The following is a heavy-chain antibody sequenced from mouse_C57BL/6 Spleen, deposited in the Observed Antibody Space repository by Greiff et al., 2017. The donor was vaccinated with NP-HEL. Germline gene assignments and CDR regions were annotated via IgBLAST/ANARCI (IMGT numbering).Heavy chain of an antibody. CDR3: ARNDGYFAGFAY. Sequence: VQLQQSGPERVKPGASVKISCKASGYSFTRYYIHWVKQRPGQGLEWIGWIYPGSGNNKYNEKFKGKATLTADTSSSTAYMQFSSLTSEDSAVYYCARNDGYFAGFAYWGQGTLVTVSA. J-gene: IGHJ3*01. CDR1: GYSFTRYY. CDR2: IYPGSGNN. D-gene: IGHD2-3*01. V-gene: IGHV1-66*01.